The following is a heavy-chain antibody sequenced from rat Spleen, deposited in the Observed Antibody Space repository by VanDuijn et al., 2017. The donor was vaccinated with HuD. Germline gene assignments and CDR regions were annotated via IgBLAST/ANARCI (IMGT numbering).Heavy chain of an antibody. J-gene: IGHJ1*01. D-gene: IGHD4-1*01. V-gene: IGHV5-29*01. CDR2: ISYDGSST. Sequence: EVQLVESGGGLVQPGRSLKLSCAASGFTFSNYGMHWIRQAPTKGLEWVASISYDGSSTYYRDSVKGRFTISRDNAQNTLYLQMNSLRSEDTATYYCTRDIWDFWGPGTMVTVSS. CDR1: GFTFSNYG. CDR3: TRDIWDF.